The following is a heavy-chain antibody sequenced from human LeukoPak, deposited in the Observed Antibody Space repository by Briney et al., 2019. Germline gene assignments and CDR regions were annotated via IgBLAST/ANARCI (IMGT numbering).Heavy chain of an antibody. V-gene: IGHV3-23*01. D-gene: IGHD6-19*01. CDR2: ISGSGGST. J-gene: IGHJ6*02. Sequence: GGSLRLSCAASGFTFSSHAMSWVRQAPGKGLEWVSAISGSGGSTYYADSVKGRFTISRDNSKNTLYLQMSSLRAEDTAVYYCAKDTPPRSGWRAVMDVWGQGTTVTVSS. CDR3: AKDTPPRSGWRAVMDV. CDR1: GFTFSSHA.